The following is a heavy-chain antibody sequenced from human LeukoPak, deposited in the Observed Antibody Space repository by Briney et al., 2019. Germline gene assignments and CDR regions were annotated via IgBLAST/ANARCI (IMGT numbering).Heavy chain of an antibody. V-gene: IGHV3-48*03. CDR3: ARAVGERYYYYYYMDV. Sequence: GGSLRLSCAASGFTFSSYEMNWVRQAPGKGLEWLSYISTNGVNIHYADSVKGRFTISRDNSKNTLYLQMNSLRAEDTAVYYCARAVGERYYYYYYMDVWGKGTTVTVSS. J-gene: IGHJ6*03. CDR1: GFTFSSYE. D-gene: IGHD4-17*01. CDR2: ISTNGVNI.